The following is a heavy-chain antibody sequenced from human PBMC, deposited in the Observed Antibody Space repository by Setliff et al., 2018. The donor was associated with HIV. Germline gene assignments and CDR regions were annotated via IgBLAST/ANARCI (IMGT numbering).Heavy chain of an antibody. CDR3: ASHFGYCSSTSCEGY. CDR2: IKQDGSEK. Sequence: GSLRLSCAASGFTFSSYTMSWVRQAPGKGLEWVANIKQDGSEKYYVDSVKGRFTISRDNAKTSLYLQMNSLRAEDTAVYYCASHFGYCSSTSCEGYWGQGALVTVSS. D-gene: IGHD2-2*01. V-gene: IGHV3-7*05. CDR1: GFTFSSYT. J-gene: IGHJ4*02.